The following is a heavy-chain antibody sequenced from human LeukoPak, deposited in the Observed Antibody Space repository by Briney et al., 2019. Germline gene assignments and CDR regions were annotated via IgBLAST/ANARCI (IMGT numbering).Heavy chain of an antibody. V-gene: IGHV3-49*03. CDR1: GFTFGDYA. D-gene: IGHD2-2*01. CDR2: VRSTSYGGAT. Sequence: GGSLRLSCTASGFTFGDYAMSWFRQAPGKGLEWVGFVRSTSYGGATDYAVSVKGRFTISRDDPKSIVYLLMNSLKTEDTAVYYCTRLRQDCSRNSCYYYFYYYYMDVWGKGTTVTVSS. CDR3: TRLRQDCSRNSCYYYFYYYYMDV. J-gene: IGHJ6*03.